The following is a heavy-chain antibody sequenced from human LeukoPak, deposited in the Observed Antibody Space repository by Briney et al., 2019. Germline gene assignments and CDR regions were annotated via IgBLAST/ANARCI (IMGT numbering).Heavy chain of an antibody. V-gene: IGHV1-18*01. J-gene: IGHJ6*03. CDR2: ISAYNGNT. Sequence: ASVKVSCKASGYTFTSYGISWVRQAPGQGLEWMGWISAYNGNTNYAQKLQGRVTMTTDTSTSTAYMELRSLRSDDTAVYYCARGTHDYYKAVGMGPYYYIDVWGKGTTVTVSS. CDR3: ARGTHDYYKAVGMGPYYYIDV. D-gene: IGHD3-10*01. CDR1: GYTFTSYG.